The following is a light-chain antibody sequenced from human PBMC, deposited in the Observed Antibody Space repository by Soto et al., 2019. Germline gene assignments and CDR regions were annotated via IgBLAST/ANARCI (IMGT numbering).Light chain of an antibody. CDR3: QQYGGSPRT. CDR2: GAS. Sequence: EIVLTQSPGPLSLSPGEGVTLSCRASQSVSSSLAWYQQKRGQSPRLLIYGASSRATGIPDRFSGSGSGTDFTLTISRLEPEDFAVYYCQQYGGSPRTFGQGTQVDFK. V-gene: IGKV3-20*01. CDR1: QSVSSS. J-gene: IGKJ1*01.